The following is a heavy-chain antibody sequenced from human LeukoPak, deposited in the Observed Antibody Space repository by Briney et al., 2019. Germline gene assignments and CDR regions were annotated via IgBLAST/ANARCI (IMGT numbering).Heavy chain of an antibody. Sequence: KTGESLKISCKGSGSSFTSYWISWVRQMPGKGQEWMGIILPGDSDTRYSPSLQGQVTISADKSINTAYVQWSSLKASDTAMYYCATYAGTSSKYFQHWGQGTLVTVSS. CDR3: ATYAGTSSKYFQH. CDR2: ILPGDSDT. D-gene: IGHD3-10*01. V-gene: IGHV5-51*01. CDR1: GSSFTSYW. J-gene: IGHJ1*01.